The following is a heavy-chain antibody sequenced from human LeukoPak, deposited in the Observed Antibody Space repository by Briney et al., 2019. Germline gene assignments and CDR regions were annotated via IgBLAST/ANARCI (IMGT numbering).Heavy chain of an antibody. CDR1: GFNVSSSF. J-gene: IGHJ3*02. V-gene: IGHV3-53*01. CDR3: ARDRVYLGREDAFDI. Sequence: PGGSLRLSCAASGFNVSSSFMSWVRQAPGKGLEWVSVIYNIGSTFYAASVKGRFTISRDNSKNMLYLHMNSLRAEDTAVYYCARDRVYLGREDAFDIWGQGTMVTVS. CDR2: IYNIGST. D-gene: IGHD7-27*01.